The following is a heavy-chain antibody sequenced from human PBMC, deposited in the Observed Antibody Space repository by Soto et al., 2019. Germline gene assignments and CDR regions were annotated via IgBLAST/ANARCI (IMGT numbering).Heavy chain of an antibody. CDR2: INLSGRT. CDR1: NGAFTDYY. Sequence: SETLSLTCAVFNGAFTDYYWSWIRQAPGKGLDWIGEINLSGRTNYNPSLERRVSISMDPSKNQVYLRLSSVTAADTAVYYCARVMDDHVWGTYRYLDHWGQGTLVTVSS. V-gene: IGHV4-34*01. D-gene: IGHD3-16*02. J-gene: IGHJ4*02. CDR3: ARVMDDHVWGTYRYLDH.